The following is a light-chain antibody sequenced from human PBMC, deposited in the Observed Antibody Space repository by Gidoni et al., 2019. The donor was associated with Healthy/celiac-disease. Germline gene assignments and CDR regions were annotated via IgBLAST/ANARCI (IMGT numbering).Light chain of an antibody. J-gene: IGKJ4*01. CDR3: QQSYNTPLT. Sequence: DIQMTQSPSSLSASVGDRVTITCRASQSITSYLNWYQQKPGKAPKLLIYAASSLQSGVPSRFSGSGSGTDYTLTISSLQFEDFATYYCQQSYNTPLTFGEGTKVEIK. CDR2: AAS. V-gene: IGKV1-39*01. CDR1: QSITSY.